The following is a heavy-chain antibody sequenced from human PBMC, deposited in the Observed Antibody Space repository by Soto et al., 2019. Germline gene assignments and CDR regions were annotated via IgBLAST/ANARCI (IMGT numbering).Heavy chain of an antibody. CDR1: GFSVSSNY. CDR3: ARSIAVAGFYFDY. V-gene: IGHV3-66*01. CDR2: IYSSGTT. J-gene: IGHJ4*02. D-gene: IGHD6-19*01. Sequence: EVQLVESGGGLVQPGGSLRVSCAASGFSVSSNYMTWVRQAPGKGLEWVSVIYSSGTTYYADSVKGRFTISRDNSKNTLYIQMNSLRVEGTAVYYCARSIAVAGFYFDYWGQGTLVTVSS.